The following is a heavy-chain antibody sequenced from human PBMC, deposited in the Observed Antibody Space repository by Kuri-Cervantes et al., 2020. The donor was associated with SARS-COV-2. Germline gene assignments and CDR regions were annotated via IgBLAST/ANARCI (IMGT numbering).Heavy chain of an antibody. J-gene: IGHJ6*02. CDR1: GYTFTSYA. Sequence: ASVKVSCKASGYTFTSYAMHWVRQAPGQRLEWMGWINAGNGNTKYSQKFQGRVTITRDTSASTAYMELSSLRSEDTAVYYCARDGGIAAADYYYYDGMDVWGQGTTVTVSS. CDR3: ARDGGIAAADYYYYDGMDV. CDR2: INAGNGNT. D-gene: IGHD6-13*01. V-gene: IGHV1-3*01.